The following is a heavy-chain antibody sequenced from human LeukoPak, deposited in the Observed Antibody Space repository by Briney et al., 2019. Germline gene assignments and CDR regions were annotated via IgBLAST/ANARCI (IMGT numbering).Heavy chain of an antibody. CDR1: GFTVSSNY. D-gene: IGHD3-22*01. CDR2: IYSGGST. Sequence: GGSLRLSCAASGFTVSSNYMSWVRQAPGKGLEWVSVIYSGGSTYYADSVKGRFTISRDNSKNTLYLQMNSLRAEGTAVYYCARGWEDSSGYSPFDYWGQGTLVTVSS. V-gene: IGHV3-66*01. J-gene: IGHJ4*02. CDR3: ARGWEDSSGYSPFDY.